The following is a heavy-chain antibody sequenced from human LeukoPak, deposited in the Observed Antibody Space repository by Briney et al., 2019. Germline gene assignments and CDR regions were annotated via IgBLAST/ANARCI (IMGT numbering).Heavy chain of an antibody. Sequence: PGGSLRLSCEASEFTFSRHSMNWVRQAPGKGLEWVANIKQDGSEKYYVDSVKGRFTISRDNAKNSLYLQMNSLRAEDTAVYYCARSDYGDYFHYWGQGTLVTVSS. CDR3: ARSDYGDYFHY. V-gene: IGHV3-7*01. CDR2: IKQDGSEK. CDR1: EFTFSRHS. J-gene: IGHJ4*02. D-gene: IGHD4-17*01.